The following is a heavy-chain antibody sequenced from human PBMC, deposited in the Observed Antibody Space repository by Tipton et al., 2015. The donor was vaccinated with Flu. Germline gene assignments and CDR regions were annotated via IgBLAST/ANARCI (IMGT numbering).Heavy chain of an antibody. V-gene: IGHV4-34*01. J-gene: IGHJ5*02. CDR3: AKSALGYYFSGTRGTWFDP. D-gene: IGHD3-10*01. CDR2: VNHSGGT. Sequence: TLSLTCAVVGGSFRGFYGSWIRQPPGRGLEWIGEVNHSGGTNYNPSLKSRVTISVDTSKNQFSLKLTSVTAADRAVYYCAKSALGYYFSGTRGTWFDPWGQGTLVTVSS. CDR1: GGSFRGFY.